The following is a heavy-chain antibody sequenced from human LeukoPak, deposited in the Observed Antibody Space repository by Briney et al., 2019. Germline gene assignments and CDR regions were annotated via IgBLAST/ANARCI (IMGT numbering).Heavy chain of an antibody. CDR3: ARGSGWYPH. D-gene: IGHD6-19*01. J-gene: IGHJ1*01. V-gene: IGHV4-59*02. CDR2: ISYSGDT. CDR1: GGSVGSNY. Sequence: SETLSLTCSVSGGSVGSNYWSWVRQPPGKGLEWIGYISYSGDTKYSPSLKSRLSMSVDTSKNQCSLMLTSVTAADTAVCYCARGSGWYPHWGQGTLVTVSS.